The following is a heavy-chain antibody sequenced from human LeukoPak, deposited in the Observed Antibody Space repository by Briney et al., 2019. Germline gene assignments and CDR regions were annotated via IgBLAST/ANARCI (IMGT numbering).Heavy chain of an antibody. J-gene: IGHJ4*02. Sequence: PGGSLRLSCAASGFTFSDYYMSWIRQAPGKGLEWVSSISSSSSYIYYADSVKGRFTISRDNAKNSLYLQMNSLRAEDTAVYYCARDSSAKNFDYWGQGTLVTVSS. CDR3: ARDSSAKNFDY. CDR1: GFTFSDYY. CDR2: ISSSSSYI. D-gene: IGHD3-22*01. V-gene: IGHV3-11*06.